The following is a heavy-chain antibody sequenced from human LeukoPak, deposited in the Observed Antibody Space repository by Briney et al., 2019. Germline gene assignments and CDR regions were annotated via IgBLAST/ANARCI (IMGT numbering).Heavy chain of an antibody. J-gene: IGHJ6*03. D-gene: IGHD3-3*01. CDR2: INPSGGST. CDR3: ARESLEWLYYYYMDV. CDR1: GYTFTSYY. Sequence: ASVKVSCKASGYTFTSYYMHWVRQAPGQGLEWMGIINPSGGSTSYAQKFQGRVTMTRDMSTSTVYMELSSLRSEDTAVYYCARESLEWLYYYYMDVWGKGTTVTVSS. V-gene: IGHV1-46*01.